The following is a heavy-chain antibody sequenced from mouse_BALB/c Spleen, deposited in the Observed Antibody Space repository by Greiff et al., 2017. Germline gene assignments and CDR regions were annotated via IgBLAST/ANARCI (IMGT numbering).Heavy chain of an antibody. CDR3: ARENSYFDY. V-gene: IGHV1-4*01. J-gene: IGHJ2*01. CDR1: GYTFTSYT. CDR2: INPSSGYT. Sequence: VQLQQSGAELARPGASVKMSCTASGYTFTSYTMHWVKQRPGQGLEWIGYINPSSGYTNYNQKFKDKATLIADKTPSTAYMQLSSLTSENSAVYYCARENSYFDYGGQGTTLTVSS.